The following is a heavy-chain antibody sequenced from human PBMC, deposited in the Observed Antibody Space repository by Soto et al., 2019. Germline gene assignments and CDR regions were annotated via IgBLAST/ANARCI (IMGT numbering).Heavy chain of an antibody. CDR1: GFTFSSYS. CDR2: ISRSSSYI. CDR3: ARDTVTTKYYFDY. V-gene: IGHV3-21*01. D-gene: IGHD4-17*01. J-gene: IGHJ4*02. Sequence: GGSLRLSCAASGFTFSSYSMNWVRQAPGKGLEWVSSISRSSSYIYYADSVKGRFTISRDNAKNSLYLQMNSLRAEDTAVYYCARDTVTTKYYFDYWGQGTLVTVSS.